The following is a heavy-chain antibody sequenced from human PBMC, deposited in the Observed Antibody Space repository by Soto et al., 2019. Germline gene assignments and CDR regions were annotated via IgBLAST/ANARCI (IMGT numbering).Heavy chain of an antibody. CDR3: AKVKEVPAATYTRYHFDY. V-gene: IGHV3-23*01. CDR2: ISGSGGST. CDR1: GFTLSSYS. J-gene: IGHJ4*02. D-gene: IGHD2-2*01. Sequence: GGVLRLSCAASGFTLSSYSLSLGRPAPGKGLEWVSAISGSGGSTYYADSVKGRFTISRDNSKNTLYLQMNSLRAEDTAVYYCAKVKEVPAATYTRYHFDYWGQGTLVTVSS.